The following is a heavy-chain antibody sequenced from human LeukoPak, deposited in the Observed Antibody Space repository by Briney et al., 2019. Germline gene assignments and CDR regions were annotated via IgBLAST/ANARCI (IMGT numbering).Heavy chain of an antibody. D-gene: IGHD3-10*01. CDR3: ARVGRDYYGSGSYYNGY. V-gene: IGHV4-4*02. CDR2: IYHSGST. CDR1: GGSISSSNW. Sequence: SGTLSLTCAVSGGSISSSNWWSWVRQPPGKGLEWIGEIYHSGSTNYNPSLKSRVTISVDKSKNQFSLKLSSVTAADTAVYYCARVGRDYYGSGSYYNGYWGQGTLVTASS. J-gene: IGHJ4*02.